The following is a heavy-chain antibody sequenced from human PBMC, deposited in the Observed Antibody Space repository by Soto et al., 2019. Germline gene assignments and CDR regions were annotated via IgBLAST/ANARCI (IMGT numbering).Heavy chain of an antibody. CDR3: ARDKASSAVAGVFDI. Sequence: GGSLRLSCAASGFTFSSYAMHWVRQAPGKGLEWVAVISYDGSNKYYADSVKGRFTISRDNSKNTLYLQMNSLRAEDTAVYYCARDKASSAVAGVFDIWGQGTMVTVSS. CDR2: ISYDGSNK. V-gene: IGHV3-30-3*01. J-gene: IGHJ3*02. CDR1: GFTFSSYA. D-gene: IGHD6-19*01.